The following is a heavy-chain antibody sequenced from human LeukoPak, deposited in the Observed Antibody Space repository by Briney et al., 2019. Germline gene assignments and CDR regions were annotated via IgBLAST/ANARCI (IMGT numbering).Heavy chain of an antibody. CDR2: LNPNSGNA. Sequence: GASVKVSCKASGYIFTTYDIGWVRQATGQGLEWMGWLNPNSGNAGYAQKFQGRVTISRNTSIRTAYMELSSLRSDDTAIYYCGRRKFLGWFDPWGQGTLVTVSS. J-gene: IGHJ5*02. CDR1: GYIFTTYD. V-gene: IGHV1-8*03. D-gene: IGHD7-27*01. CDR3: GRRKFLGWFDP.